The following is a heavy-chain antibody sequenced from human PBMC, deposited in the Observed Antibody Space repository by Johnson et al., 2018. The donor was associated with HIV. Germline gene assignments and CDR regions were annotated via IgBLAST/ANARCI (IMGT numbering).Heavy chain of an antibody. J-gene: IGHJ3*02. D-gene: IGHD1-1*01. V-gene: IGHV3-7*01. CDR2: IKQDGGEK. CDR1: GFTFGDYA. Sequence: EKLVESGGGLVQPGRSLRLSCTASGFTFGDYAMSWFRQAPGKGLDWVANIKQDGGEKYYADSVKGRFTIYRDNFKNTLYLQMNGLRPEDTAVYYCAKEDPWRRAFDIWGQGTMVTVSS. CDR3: AKEDPWRRAFDI.